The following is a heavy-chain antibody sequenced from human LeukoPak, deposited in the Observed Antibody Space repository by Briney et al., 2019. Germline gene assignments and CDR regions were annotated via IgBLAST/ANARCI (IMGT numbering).Heavy chain of an antibody. CDR2: IYYSGST. CDR1: GGSISSSSYY. V-gene: IGHV4-39*01. J-gene: IGHJ4*02. CDR3: ARLRVAGTLDY. Sequence: SETLSLTCTVSGGSISSSSYYWGWIRQPPGKGLEWIGSIYYSGSTYYNPSLKSRVTISVDTSKNQFSLKLSSVTAADTAVYYCARLRVAGTLDYWGQGTLVTASS. D-gene: IGHD6-19*01.